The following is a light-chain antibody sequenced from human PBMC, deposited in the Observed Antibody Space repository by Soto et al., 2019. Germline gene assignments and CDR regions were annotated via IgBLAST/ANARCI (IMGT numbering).Light chain of an antibody. V-gene: IGKV3D-7*01. Sequence: EIVLSQSPGTLSLSPLYRATLSFMASPSVTNYLAWYQQKPGQPPRLLIYGASTRATGIPVRFSGSGSGTDFTLTISSLQPEDFAVYFCHQDFNLPWTFGQGTKVDIK. CDR1: PSVTNY. CDR2: GAS. CDR3: HQDFNLPWT. J-gene: IGKJ1*01.